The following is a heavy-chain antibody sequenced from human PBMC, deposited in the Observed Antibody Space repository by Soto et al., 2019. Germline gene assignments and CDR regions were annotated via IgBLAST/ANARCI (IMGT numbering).Heavy chain of an antibody. CDR2: IYSGGST. CDR1: GFTVSSNY. D-gene: IGHD6-6*01. J-gene: IGHJ4*01. Sequence: GGSLRLSCAASGFTVSSNYMSWVRQAPGKRLEWVSVIYSGGSTYYADSVKGRFTISRDNSKNTLYLQMNSLRAEDTAVYYCARVYSSSSGLDYWGQGTLVTVSS. V-gene: IGHV3-53*01. CDR3: ARVYSSSSGLDY.